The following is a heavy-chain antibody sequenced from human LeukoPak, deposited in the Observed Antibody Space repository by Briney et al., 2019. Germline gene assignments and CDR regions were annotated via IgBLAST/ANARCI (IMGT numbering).Heavy chain of an antibody. Sequence: PGGSLRLSCAASGFTFGTYEMNWVRQAPGKGLEWVSYISISGSTIYYADSVKGRFTISRDNAKNSLYLQMNSLRVEDTAVYYCARARPRHFDYWGQGTLVTVSS. V-gene: IGHV3-48*03. J-gene: IGHJ4*02. CDR1: GFTFGTYE. CDR2: ISISGSTI. CDR3: ARARPRHFDY.